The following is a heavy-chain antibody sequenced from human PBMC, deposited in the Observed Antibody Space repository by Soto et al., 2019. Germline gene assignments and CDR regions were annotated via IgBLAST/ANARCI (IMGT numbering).Heavy chain of an antibody. J-gene: IGHJ3*02. D-gene: IGHD6-6*01. CDR1: GYTFTGYY. CDR3: ATAIPLNYSSSFGDFDI. Sequence: ASVKVSCKASGYTFTGYYMHWVRQAPGKGLEWMGGFDPEDGETIYAQKFQGRVTMTEDTSTDTAYMELSSLRSEDTAVYYCATAIPLNYSSSFGDFDIWGQGTMVTVSS. CDR2: FDPEDGET. V-gene: IGHV1-24*01.